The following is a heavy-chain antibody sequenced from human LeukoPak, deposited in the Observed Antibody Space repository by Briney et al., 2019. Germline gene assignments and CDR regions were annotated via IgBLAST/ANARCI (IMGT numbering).Heavy chain of an antibody. CDR2: INPNSGGT. D-gene: IGHD2-2*01. CDR1: GYTFTGYY. V-gene: IGHV1-2*02. CDR3: ARDGVCSSTSCYFYSYYGMDV. J-gene: IGHJ6*02. Sequence: ASVKVSCKASGYTFTGYYMHWVRQAPGQGREWMGWINPNSGGTNYAQKFQGRVTMTRDTSISTAYMELSRLRSDDTDVYYCARDGVCSSTSCYFYSYYGMDVWGQGTTVTVSS.